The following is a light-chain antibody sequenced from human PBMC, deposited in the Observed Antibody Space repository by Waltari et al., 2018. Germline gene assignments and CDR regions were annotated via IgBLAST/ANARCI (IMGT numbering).Light chain of an antibody. CDR3: QQRSSWPLT. CDR2: DAS. CDR1: QSVSSS. V-gene: IGKV3-11*01. Sequence: EIVLTKSPATLSLSSGDRATLSCRASQSVSSSLAWYQQRPGQAPRLLIYDASNRATGIPARFSGSGSGTDFTLTISSLEPEDFAVYYCQQRSSWPLTFGGGTKVEVK. J-gene: IGKJ4*01.